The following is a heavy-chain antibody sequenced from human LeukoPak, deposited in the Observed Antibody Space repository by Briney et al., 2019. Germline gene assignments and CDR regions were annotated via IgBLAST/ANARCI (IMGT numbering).Heavy chain of an antibody. CDR2: IYYSGST. D-gene: IGHD3-22*01. CDR1: GASISSYY. Sequence: PSETLSLTCTVSGASISSYYWSWIRQPPGKGLEWIGYIYYSGSTNYNPSLKSRVTISVDTSKNQFSLKLSSVTAADTAVYYCARAGYYDSSGYYYEEYYFDYWGQGTLVTVSS. J-gene: IGHJ4*02. V-gene: IGHV4-59*01. CDR3: ARAGYYDSSGYYYEEYYFDY.